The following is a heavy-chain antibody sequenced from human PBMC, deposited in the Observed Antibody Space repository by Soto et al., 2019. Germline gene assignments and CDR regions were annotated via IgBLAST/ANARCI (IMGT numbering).Heavy chain of an antibody. D-gene: IGHD2-8*01. CDR1: GYSFTSYW. CDR2: IDPSDSYT. J-gene: IGHJ6*02. Sequence: GEAQKSSGKGRGYSFTSYWISWVREMPGKGEEWRGRIDPSDSYTNYSPSFQGHVTISADKSISTAYLQWSSLKASDTAMYYCARKAGFILTECMDVWGQGTPVTVSS. V-gene: IGHV5-10-1*01. CDR3: ARKAGFILTECMDV.